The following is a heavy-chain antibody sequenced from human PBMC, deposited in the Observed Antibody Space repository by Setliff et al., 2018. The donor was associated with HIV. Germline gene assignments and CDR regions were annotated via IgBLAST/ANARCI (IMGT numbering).Heavy chain of an antibody. CDR3: AKIAVADSY. J-gene: IGHJ4*02. V-gene: IGHV1-69*05. CDR1: GYTFTSYA. D-gene: IGHD6-19*01. Sequence: RASVKVSCKASGYTFTSYAMHWVRQAPGQGLEWMGGIIPIFGTANYAQKFQGRVTITTDESTSTAYMELSSLRSEDTAVYYCAKIAVADSYWGQGTLVTVSS. CDR2: IIPIFGTA.